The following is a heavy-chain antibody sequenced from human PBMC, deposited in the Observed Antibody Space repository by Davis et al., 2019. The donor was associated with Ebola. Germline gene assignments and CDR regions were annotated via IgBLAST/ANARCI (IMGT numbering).Heavy chain of an antibody. J-gene: IGHJ4*02. CDR2: MSYDGINK. D-gene: IGHD6-6*01. CDR1: GFTFSNLV. CDR3: ATEYSSSWGYYFDY. Sequence: GGSLRLSCAASGFTFSNLVMHWARQAPGKGLEWVALMSYDGINKYYADSVKGRFTISRDNSKNTLYLQMNSLRAEDTAVYYCATEYSSSWGYYFDYWGQGTLVTVSS. V-gene: IGHV3-33*05.